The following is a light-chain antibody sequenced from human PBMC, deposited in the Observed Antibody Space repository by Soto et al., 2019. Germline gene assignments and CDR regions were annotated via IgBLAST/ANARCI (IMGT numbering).Light chain of an antibody. CDR2: DVS. Sequence: QSALTQPASVSGSPGQSLTSSCTGTSSDVGGYNYVSWYQQHPGKAPKFMIYDVSNRPSGVSNRFSGSKSGNTASLTISGLQAEDEADYYCCSYTTSNTRQIVFGTGTKLTVL. CDR3: CSYTTSNTRQIV. J-gene: IGLJ1*01. V-gene: IGLV2-14*01. CDR1: SSDVGGYNY.